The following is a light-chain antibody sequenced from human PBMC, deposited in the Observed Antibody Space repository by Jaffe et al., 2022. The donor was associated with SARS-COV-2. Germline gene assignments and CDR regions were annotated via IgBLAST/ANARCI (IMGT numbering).Light chain of an antibody. CDR3: MQRLKFPLT. Sequence: DIVMTQTPLSLPVTPGEPASISCRSSQSLLDSDDGNTYLAWYLQKPGQSPQLLIYTVSYRASGVPDRFSGSGSGTDFTLKISRVEAEDVGVYYCMQRLKFPLTFGQGTRLEIK. V-gene: IGKV2-40*01. CDR2: TVS. J-gene: IGKJ5*01. CDR1: QSLLDSDDGNTY.